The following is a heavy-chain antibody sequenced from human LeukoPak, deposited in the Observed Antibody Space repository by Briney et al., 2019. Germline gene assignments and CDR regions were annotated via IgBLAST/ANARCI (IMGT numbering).Heavy chain of an antibody. CDR1: GYTFTGYY. Sequence: WASVKVSCKASGYTFTGYYMHWVRQAPGQGLEWMGRINPNSGGTNYAQKFQGRVTMTRDTSISTAYMELSRLRSDDTAVYYCARVPIVGATVNYFDYWGQGTLVTVSS. D-gene: IGHD1-26*01. CDR2: INPNSGGT. V-gene: IGHV1-2*06. CDR3: ARVPIVGATVNYFDY. J-gene: IGHJ4*02.